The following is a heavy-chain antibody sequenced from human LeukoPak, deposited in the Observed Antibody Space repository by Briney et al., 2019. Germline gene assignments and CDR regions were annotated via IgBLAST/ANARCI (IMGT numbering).Heavy chain of an antibody. CDR3: AKDKQQLVPAEYFQH. CDR2: ISSSGSTI. J-gene: IGHJ1*01. V-gene: IGHV3-48*04. D-gene: IGHD6-13*01. Sequence: GGSLRLSCAASGFTFSSYSMNWVRQAPGKGLEWVSYISSSGSTIYYADSVKGRFTISRGNAKNSLYLQMNSLRAEDTAVYYCAKDKQQLVPAEYFQHWGQGTLVTVSS. CDR1: GFTFSSYS.